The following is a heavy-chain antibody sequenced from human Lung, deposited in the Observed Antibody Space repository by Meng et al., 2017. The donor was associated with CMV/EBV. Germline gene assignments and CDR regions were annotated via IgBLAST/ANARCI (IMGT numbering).Heavy chain of an antibody. CDR2: ISSSGSTI. Sequence: GESLKISCAASGFTFSDYYMSWIRQAPGKGLEWVSYISSSGSTIYYADSVKGRFTISRDNAKNSLYLQMNSLRAEDTAVYYCARSGRYYYGSGTPYWGQGTLVXVSS. J-gene: IGHJ4*02. CDR3: ARSGRYYYGSGTPY. CDR1: GFTFSDYY. D-gene: IGHD3-10*01. V-gene: IGHV3-11*01.